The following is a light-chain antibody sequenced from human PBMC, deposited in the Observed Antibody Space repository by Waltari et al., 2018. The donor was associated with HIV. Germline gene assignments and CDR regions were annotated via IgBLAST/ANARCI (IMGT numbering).Light chain of an antibody. J-gene: IGKJ3*01. V-gene: IGKV1-39*01. CDR2: DAS. Sequence: DIQMTQSPSSLSASVGDSVTITCRASQTVNNKLNCYQQKPGEAPKVVIYDASTLQSGVPSRFRGGGSWTDFTLTITSLQLDDFATYFCQQSFSYPLTFGPGTKVDI. CDR1: QTVNNK. CDR3: QQSFSYPLT.